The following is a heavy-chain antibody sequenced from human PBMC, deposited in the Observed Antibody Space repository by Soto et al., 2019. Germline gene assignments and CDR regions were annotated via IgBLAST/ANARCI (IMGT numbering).Heavy chain of an antibody. CDR3: AREPKMFGSGVEPFDF. V-gene: IGHV3-33*01. CDR2: IWYDGSNK. J-gene: IGHJ4*02. CDR1: GFTFSSHG. D-gene: IGHD3-10*01. Sequence: ESGGGVVQPERSLRLSCAASGFTFSSHGMHWVRQAPGKGLEWVAFIWYDGSNKDYADSVKGRFTISRDNSKNTLYLQMNSLRAEDTAVYYCAREPKMFGSGVEPFDFWGQGTLVTVSS.